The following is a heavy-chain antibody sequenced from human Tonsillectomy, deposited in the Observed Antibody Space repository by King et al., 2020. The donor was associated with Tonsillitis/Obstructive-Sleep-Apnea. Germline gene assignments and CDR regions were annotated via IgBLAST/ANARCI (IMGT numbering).Heavy chain of an antibody. CDR2: INPSGGST. D-gene: IGHD2-8*02. J-gene: IGHJ6*04. Sequence: VQLVQSGAEVKKPGASVKVSCKASGYTFTSYYMHWVRQAPGQGLEWMGIINPSGGSTSYAQKFQGRVTMTRDTSTSTVYMELSSLRSEDTAVYYCARVPEEGTGGVCSPGGGCLDVWGKGTTVTVSS. CDR3: ARVPEEGTGGVCSPGGGCLDV. CDR1: GYTFTSYY. V-gene: IGHV1-46*01.